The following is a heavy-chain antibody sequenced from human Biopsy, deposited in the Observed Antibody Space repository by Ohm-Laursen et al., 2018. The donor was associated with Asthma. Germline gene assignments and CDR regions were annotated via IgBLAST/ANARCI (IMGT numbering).Heavy chain of an antibody. CDR3: ALSQDSGFDDHSPSWFDP. Sequence: PTQTLTLTCSFSGFSLRTPGVGVGWIRQSPGKALEWLALIYWDDYNLFRPSLKRRLTITKDPPKNQVVITMTKMDPVDSDTCYCALSQDSGFDDHSPSWFDPWGQGTLVTVSS. D-gene: IGHD3-9*01. V-gene: IGHV2-5*02. J-gene: IGHJ5*02. CDR1: GFSLRTPGVG. CDR2: IYWDDYN.